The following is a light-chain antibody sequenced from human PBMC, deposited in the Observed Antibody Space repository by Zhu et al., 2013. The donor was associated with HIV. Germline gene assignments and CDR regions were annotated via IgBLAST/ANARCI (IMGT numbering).Light chain of an antibody. CDR1: QSVSTNF. J-gene: IGKJ2*01. Sequence: EIVLTQSPGTLSLSPGERATLSCRASQSVSTNFIAWYQQKPGQAPRLLIFGTSSRATGTPDRFSGSGSGTDFTLTISSLQAEDVAVYYCQQYYSSPHTFGQGTRLEFK. CDR2: GTS. V-gene: IGKV3-20*01. CDR3: QQYYSSPHT.